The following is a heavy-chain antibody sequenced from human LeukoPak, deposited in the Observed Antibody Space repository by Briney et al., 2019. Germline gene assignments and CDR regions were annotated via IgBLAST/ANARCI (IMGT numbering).Heavy chain of an antibody. Sequence: ASVKVSCKASGYTFTGYYMHWVRQAPGQGLEWMGWINPNSGGTNYAQKFQGRVTMTRDTSISTAYMELSRLRSDDTAVYYCARSPLGYCSGGSCYSYGYWGQGTLVTVSS. V-gene: IGHV1-2*02. CDR1: GYTFTGYY. CDR3: ARSPLGYCSGGSCYSYGY. CDR2: INPNSGGT. J-gene: IGHJ4*02. D-gene: IGHD2-15*01.